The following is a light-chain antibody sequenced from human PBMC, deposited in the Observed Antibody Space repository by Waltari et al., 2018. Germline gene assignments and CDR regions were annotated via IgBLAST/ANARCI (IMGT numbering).Light chain of an antibody. Sequence: QSALTQPPSVSAAPGQKVTITCSGSSPDIGVSFVSWYQHLPGIAPKLLIYDNNERPSGIPDRFSGSKSGTSATLAITGLQTGDEADYYCKTWNPTLSAVVFGGGTKLTVL. CDR1: SPDIGVSF. J-gene: IGLJ3*02. V-gene: IGLV1-51*01. CDR3: KTWNPTLSAVV. CDR2: DNN.